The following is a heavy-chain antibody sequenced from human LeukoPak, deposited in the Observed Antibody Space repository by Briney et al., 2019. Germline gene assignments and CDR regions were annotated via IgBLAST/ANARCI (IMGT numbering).Heavy chain of an antibody. J-gene: IGHJ2*01. Sequence: GGSLRLSCGASGFTFSDYGMHWVRQAPGKGLEWVAFIRHDGNKKYLPDSMKGRFSVSRDNSNNTLYLQMNSLRPDDAALYSCLHQGGRDPYGRNWYFGLWGRGTLVTVSS. CDR1: GFTFSDYG. D-gene: IGHD3-10*01. V-gene: IGHV3-30*02. CDR3: LHQGGRDPYGRNWYFGL. CDR2: IRHDGNKK.